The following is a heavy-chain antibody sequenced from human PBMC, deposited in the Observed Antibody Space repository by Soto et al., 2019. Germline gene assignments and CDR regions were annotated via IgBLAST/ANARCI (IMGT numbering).Heavy chain of an antibody. CDR3: VRGCNSCGSINTDCFDG. V-gene: IGHV5-51*01. CDR1: GYTLTPHS. J-gene: IGHJ4*02. CDR2: IFPRDSDT. Sequence: GESLRISSSASGYTLTPHSFGLVRQVPGKDLEWMGIIFPRDSDTRYSPSFQGQVTISADTSITTAYLQWSGLRASDTAIYYCVRGCNSCGSINTDCFDGWGQRTLVIV. D-gene: IGHD2-21*01.